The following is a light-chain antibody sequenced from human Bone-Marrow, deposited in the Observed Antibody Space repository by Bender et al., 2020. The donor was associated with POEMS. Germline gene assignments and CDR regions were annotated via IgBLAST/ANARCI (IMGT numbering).Light chain of an antibody. CDR2: DDS. J-gene: IGLJ1*01. V-gene: IGLV3-10*01. Sequence: SYELTQPPSVSVSPGQTARITCSGDALPKNSAYWYQQQSGQAPVLVIFDDSGRPSGIPERFSGSRSGTMATLIIFGAQVDDEGDYYCYSTDISGNLGVFGTGTKVTVL. CDR3: YSTDISGNLGV. CDR1: ALPKNS.